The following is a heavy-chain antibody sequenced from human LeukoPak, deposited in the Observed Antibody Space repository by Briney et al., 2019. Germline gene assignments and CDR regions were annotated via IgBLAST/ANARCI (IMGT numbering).Heavy chain of an antibody. D-gene: IGHD5-18*01. V-gene: IGHV5-51*03. CDR1: GYSFTSYW. J-gene: IGHJ4*02. Sequence: GESLNIFCKGSGYSFTSYWIGWVRQMPGKGLEWMGIIYPGDSDTRYGPSFQGQVTISADKSISTAYLQWSSLKASDTAMYYCARGAMVTGYDYWGQGTLVTVSS. CDR3: ARGAMVTGYDY. CDR2: IYPGDSDT.